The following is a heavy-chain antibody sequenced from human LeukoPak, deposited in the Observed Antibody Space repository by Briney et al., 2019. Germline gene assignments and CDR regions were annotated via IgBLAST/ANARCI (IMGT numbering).Heavy chain of an antibody. D-gene: IGHD6-6*01. Sequence: SETLSLTCTVSGGSISRYYWSWIRQPPGKGLEWIGHIYYSGSTNYNPSLKSRVTISVDTSKNQFSLKLSSVTAVDTDVYHCEREEGRLDYWGQGTLVTVSS. CDR2: IYYSGST. CDR3: EREEGRLDY. J-gene: IGHJ4*02. CDR1: GGSISRYY. V-gene: IGHV4-59*01.